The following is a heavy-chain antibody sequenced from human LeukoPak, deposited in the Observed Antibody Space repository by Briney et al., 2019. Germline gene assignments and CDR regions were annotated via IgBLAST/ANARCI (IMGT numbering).Heavy chain of an antibody. CDR2: IYYSGST. Sequence: PSETLSLTCTVSGGSISSSSYYWGWIRQPPGKGLEWIGSIYYSGSTYYNPSLKSRVTISVDTSKNQFSLKLSSVTAADTAVYYCARDGHSYGISRCMDVWGQGTTVTVSS. CDR3: ARDGHSYGISRCMDV. J-gene: IGHJ6*02. CDR1: GGSISSSSYY. D-gene: IGHD5-18*01. V-gene: IGHV4-39*07.